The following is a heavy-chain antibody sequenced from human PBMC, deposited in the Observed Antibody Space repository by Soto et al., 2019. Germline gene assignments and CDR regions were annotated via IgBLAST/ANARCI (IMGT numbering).Heavy chain of an antibody. CDR3: ARWKWEATVISFDP. V-gene: IGHV1-69*02. Sequence: QVQLVQSGAEVKKPGSSVKVSCKASGGTFSSYTISWVRQAPGQGLEWMGRIIPILGIANYAQKFQGRVTITADKSTRTAYMELSSLRSEDTAVYYCARWKWEATVISFDPWGQGTLVTVSS. J-gene: IGHJ5*02. CDR2: IIPILGIA. CDR1: GGTFSSYT. D-gene: IGHD4-17*01.